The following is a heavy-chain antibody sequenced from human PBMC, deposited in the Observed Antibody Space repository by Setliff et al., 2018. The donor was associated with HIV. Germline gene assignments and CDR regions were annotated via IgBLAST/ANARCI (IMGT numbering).Heavy chain of an antibody. J-gene: IGHJ3*01. CDR3: ARVKNMMVNDAFDV. D-gene: IGHD5-18*01. CDR2: INAGSGDI. Sequence: ASVKVSCKASGYTFSEYAIHWVRQAPGQSLEWMGWINAGSGDIQSSLKFQGRVTITWDTLTSTAYMELKRLRPEDTGLYYCARVKNMMVNDAFDVWGQGTMVTVSS. V-gene: IGHV1-3*01. CDR1: GYTFSEYA.